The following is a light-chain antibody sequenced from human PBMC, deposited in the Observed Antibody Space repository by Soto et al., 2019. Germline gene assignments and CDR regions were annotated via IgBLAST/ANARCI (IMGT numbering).Light chain of an antibody. V-gene: IGKV1-33*01. CDR1: QDISNS. CDR3: QHYDNLPRYT. J-gene: IGKJ2*01. Sequence: DIQMTQSPSSLSTSVGERVTITCQASQDISNSLNWYQQKPGKAPNLLIYEASKLQTGVPSRFSAGGSGTHFTCTISNLQPEDSATYYCQHYDNLPRYTFGLGTKLEIK. CDR2: EAS.